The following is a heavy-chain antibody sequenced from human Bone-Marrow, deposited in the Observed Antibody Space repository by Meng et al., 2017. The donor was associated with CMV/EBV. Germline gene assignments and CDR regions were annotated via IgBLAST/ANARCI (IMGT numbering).Heavy chain of an antibody. J-gene: IGHJ5*02. Sequence: ASVKVSCKASGYTFTSYCMHWVRQAPGQGLEWMGIINPSGGSTSYAQKFQGRVTMTRDTSTSTVYMELSSLRSEDTAVYYCARVHPLLGQFRKSIAAQFDPWGQGTLVTVSS. V-gene: IGHV1-46*01. CDR2: INPSGGST. CDR3: ARVHPLLGQFRKSIAAQFDP. D-gene: IGHD6-6*01. CDR1: GYTFTSYC.